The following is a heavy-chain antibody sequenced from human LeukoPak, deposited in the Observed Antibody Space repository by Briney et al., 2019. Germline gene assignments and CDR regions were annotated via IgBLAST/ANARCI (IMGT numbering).Heavy chain of an antibody. CDR1: GHTFTGYY. CDR3: ASAYLPRIAAAGTVY. Sequence: ASVKVSCKASGHTFTGYYMHWVRQAPGQGLEWMGWINPNSGGTNYAQKFQGRVTMTRDTSISTAYMELSRLRSDDTAVYYCASAYLPRIAAAGTVYWGQGTLVTVSS. D-gene: IGHD6-13*01. V-gene: IGHV1-2*02. J-gene: IGHJ4*02. CDR2: INPNSGGT.